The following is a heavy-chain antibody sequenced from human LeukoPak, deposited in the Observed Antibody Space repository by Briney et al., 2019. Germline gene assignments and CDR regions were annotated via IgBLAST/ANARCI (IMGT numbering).Heavy chain of an antibody. CDR3: ARGGGRGYSYGSADY. CDR1: GFTFSSYA. V-gene: IGHV3-30-3*01. J-gene: IGHJ4*02. CDR2: ISYDGSNK. Sequence: GGSLRLSCAASGFTFSSYAMHWVRQAPGKGPEWVAVISYDGSNKYYADSVKGRFTISRDNSKNTLYLQMNSLRAEDTAVYYCARGGGRGYSYGSADYWGQGTLVTVSS. D-gene: IGHD5-18*01.